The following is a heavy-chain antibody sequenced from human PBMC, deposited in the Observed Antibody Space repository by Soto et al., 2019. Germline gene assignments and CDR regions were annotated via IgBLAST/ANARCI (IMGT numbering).Heavy chain of an antibody. V-gene: IGHV3-33*01. CDR3: AREAYDGSGYYSGGWYFDL. D-gene: IGHD3-22*01. J-gene: IGHJ2*01. CDR1: GFTFSSYG. Sequence: QVQLVESGGGVVQPGRSLRLSCAASGFTFSSYGMHWVRQAPGKGLEWVALIWYDGSNKYYADSVKGRFTISRDNSKNTPDLQMNSLRAEDTAVYYCAREAYDGSGYYSGGWYFDLWGRGTLVTVSS. CDR2: IWYDGSNK.